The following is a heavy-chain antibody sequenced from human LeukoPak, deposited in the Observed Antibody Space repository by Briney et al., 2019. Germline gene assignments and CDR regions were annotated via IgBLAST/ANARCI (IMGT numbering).Heavy chain of an antibody. CDR3: ARVPGYDFWSGYYDY. V-gene: IGHV1-69*05. Sequence: SVKVSCKASGGTFSSYAFSWVRQAPGQGLEWMGRIIPIFGTANYAQKFQGRVTITTDESTSTAYMELSSLRSEDTAVYYCARVPGYDFWSGYYDYWGQGTLVTVSS. CDR1: GGTFSSYA. CDR2: IIPIFGTA. D-gene: IGHD3-3*01. J-gene: IGHJ4*02.